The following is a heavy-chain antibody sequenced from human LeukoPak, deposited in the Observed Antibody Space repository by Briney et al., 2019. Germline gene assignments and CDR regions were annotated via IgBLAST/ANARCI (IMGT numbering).Heavy chain of an antibody. Sequence: GGSLRLSCAASGFTFSDYFMTWIRQAPGKGLEWVSYISNSGGTIYYSDSVKGRFTISSDNAKNLLYLEMDSLRAGDTAVYYCARMRRRWYFDHWGQGSLVTASS. CDR1: GFTFSDYF. CDR3: ARMRRRWYFDH. J-gene: IGHJ4*02. CDR2: ISNSGGTI. V-gene: IGHV3-11*01.